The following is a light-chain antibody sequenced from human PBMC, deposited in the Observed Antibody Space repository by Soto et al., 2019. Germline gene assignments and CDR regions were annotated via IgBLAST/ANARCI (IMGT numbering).Light chain of an antibody. CDR1: QGVSSGY. CDR2: GAS. V-gene: IGKV3-20*01. J-gene: IGKJ1*01. Sequence: EIVLTQSPGTLSLSPGERATLSCRASQGVSSGYLAWYQQKPGQAPRLLLSGASRRATGIPDRFSGSGSGTDFTLTISRLEPEDFAVYYCQQYDNYPRTFGQGTKVEIK. CDR3: QQYDNYPRT.